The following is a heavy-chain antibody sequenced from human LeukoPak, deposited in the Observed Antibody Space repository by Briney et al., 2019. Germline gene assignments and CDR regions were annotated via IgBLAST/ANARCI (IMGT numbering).Heavy chain of an antibody. V-gene: IGHV1-18*01. CDR3: ARDRGTIFGVDY. J-gene: IGHJ4*02. D-gene: IGHD3-3*01. Sequence: ASVTDSFMASGYTFTIYSISWVRQAPGQGREWMGWISAYNGNTNYAQKLQGGVTMTTDTSTSTAYMELRSLKSDDTAVYYCARDRGTIFGVDYWGQGTLVTVSS. CDR2: ISAYNGNT. CDR1: GYTFTIYS.